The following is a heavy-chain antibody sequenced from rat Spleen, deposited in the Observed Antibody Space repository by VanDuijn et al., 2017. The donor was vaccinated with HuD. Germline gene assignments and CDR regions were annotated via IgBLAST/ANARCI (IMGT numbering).Heavy chain of an antibody. Sequence: EVQLVESGGGLVQPGRSLKLSCAASGFTFSDYGVAWVRQAPTTGLEWVATISYGDSSGHSGTYYRDSVRGRFTISRDDAKSTLSLQMDSLRSEDTATYDCARRHYGYTDYLDYWGQGVMVPVSS. CDR1: GFTFSDYG. CDR2: ISYGDSSGHSGT. CDR3: ARRHYGYTDYLDY. D-gene: IGHD1-11*01. V-gene: IGHV5-29*01. J-gene: IGHJ2*01.